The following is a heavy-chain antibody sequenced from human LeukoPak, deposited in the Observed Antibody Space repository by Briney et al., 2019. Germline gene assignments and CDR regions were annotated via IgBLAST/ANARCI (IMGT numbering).Heavy chain of an antibody. CDR1: GFTFSSYR. V-gene: IGHV3-30*09. D-gene: IGHD1-26*01. CDR3: ARSPTRSLRVGEFDF. CDR2: ISYDEDNK. J-gene: IGHJ4*02. Sequence: PGGSLRLSCAASGFTFSSYRMNWVRQAPGKGLEWVAVISYDEDNKYYADSVKGRFAISRDNSKDTLYLQMNSLRAGDTAVYYCARSPTRSLRVGEFDFWGQGTLVTVSS.